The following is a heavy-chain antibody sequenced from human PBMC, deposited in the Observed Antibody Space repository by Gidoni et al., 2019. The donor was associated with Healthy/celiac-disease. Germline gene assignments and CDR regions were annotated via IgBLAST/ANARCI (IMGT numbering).Heavy chain of an antibody. CDR2: IKQDGSEK. V-gene: IGHV3-7*01. Sequence: EVQLVESGGGLVQPGGSLRLSCAASGFTFSRYWMSWVRQAPGKGLEWVANIKQDGSEKYYVDSVKGRFTISRDNAKNSLYLQMNSLRAEDTAVYYCARDRGGYSYGYVPYFDYWGQGTLVTVSS. J-gene: IGHJ4*02. CDR3: ARDRGGYSYGYVPYFDY. D-gene: IGHD5-18*01. CDR1: GFTFSRYW.